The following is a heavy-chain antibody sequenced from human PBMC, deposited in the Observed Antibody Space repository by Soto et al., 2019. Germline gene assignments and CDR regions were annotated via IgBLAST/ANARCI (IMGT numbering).Heavy chain of an antibody. V-gene: IGHV1-18*01. Sequence: QVQLVQSGAEVKKPGASVKVSCKASGYTFTSYGISWVRQAPGQGLEWMGWISAYNGNTNSAQKLQGRVTMTTHTSTSTAYMELRSLRSDDTAVYYCARDLVQWLASWADAFDIWGQGTMVTVSS. D-gene: IGHD6-19*01. CDR2: ISAYNGNT. CDR3: ARDLVQWLASWADAFDI. J-gene: IGHJ3*02. CDR1: GYTFTSYG.